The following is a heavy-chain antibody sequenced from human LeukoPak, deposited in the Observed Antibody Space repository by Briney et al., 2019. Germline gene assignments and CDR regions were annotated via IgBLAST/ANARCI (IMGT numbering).Heavy chain of an antibody. V-gene: IGHV3-7*01. CDR1: GFTFSTYW. J-gene: IGHJ4*02. CDR2: IKQDGSQK. D-gene: IGHD4-17*01. CDR3: AASRRGDYGDYAYY. Sequence: GGSLRLSCAASGFTFSTYWMSWVRQVPGKGLEWVANIKQDGSQKYYVDSARGRFTISRDNAKNSLYLQMNSLRAEDTAVYYCAASRRGDYGDYAYYWGQGTLITVSS.